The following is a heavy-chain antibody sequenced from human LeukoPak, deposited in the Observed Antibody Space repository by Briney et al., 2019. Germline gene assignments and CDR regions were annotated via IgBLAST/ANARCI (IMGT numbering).Heavy chain of an antibody. CDR1: GGSISSGGYS. CDR2: IYHSGST. D-gene: IGHD5-18*01. CDR3: ARAWGAMVSPHYYYYGMDV. J-gene: IGHJ6*02. V-gene: IGHV4-30-2*01. Sequence: SETLSLTCAVSGGSISSGGYSWSWIRQPPGKGLEWIGYIYHSGSTYYNPSLKSRVTISVDRSKNQFSLKLSSVTAADTAVYYCARAWGAMVSPHYYYYGMDVWGQGTTVTVSS.